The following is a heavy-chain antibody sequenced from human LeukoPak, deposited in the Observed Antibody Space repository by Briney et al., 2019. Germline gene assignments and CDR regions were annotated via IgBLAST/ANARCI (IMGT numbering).Heavy chain of an antibody. D-gene: IGHD1-1*01. CDR2: IFYTGST. V-gene: IGHV4-31*03. CDR1: GGSLSSGSSY. Sequence: SETLSLTCTVSGGSLSSGSSYWSWIRQHPGKGLEWIGYIFYTGSTYYNPSLNSRINISVVTSKNQFSLQLSSVTAADTAVYYCARVGIISEPTATFYFDYWGQGTLVTVSS. J-gene: IGHJ4*02. CDR3: ARVGIISEPTATFYFDY.